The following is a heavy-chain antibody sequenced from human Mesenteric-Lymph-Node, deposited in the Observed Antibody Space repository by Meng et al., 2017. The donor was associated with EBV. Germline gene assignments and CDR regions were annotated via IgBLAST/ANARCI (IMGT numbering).Heavy chain of an antibody. D-gene: IGHD3-16*01. CDR2: RDLTDGER. V-gene: IGHV1-24*01. Sequence: QVQLVQSGAEVKKPGASVKVPCKVSGYTFSALSMHWVRQATGKGLEGMGGRDLTDGERIYAQKFQGRVTMTQDTSTDTAYMELSSLRSEDTAVYYCATGDYGRDVFDYWGQGTLVTVSS. J-gene: IGHJ4*02. CDR1: GYTFSALS. CDR3: ATGDYGRDVFDY.